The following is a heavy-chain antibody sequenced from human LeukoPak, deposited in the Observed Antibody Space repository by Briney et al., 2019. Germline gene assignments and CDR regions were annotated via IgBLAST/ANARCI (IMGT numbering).Heavy chain of an antibody. CDR2: IIPIFGTA. J-gene: IGHJ4*02. CDR3: AATGYYDSSGYSLDFDY. CDR1: GGTFSSYA. V-gene: IGHV1-69*05. Sequence: ASVTVSCKASGGTFSSYAISGVRQAPGQGLEWMGGIIPIFGTANYAQKFQGRVTITTDESTRTAYVEVSSLRSEGTAVYYCAATGYYDSSGYSLDFDYWGQGTLVTVSS. D-gene: IGHD3-22*01.